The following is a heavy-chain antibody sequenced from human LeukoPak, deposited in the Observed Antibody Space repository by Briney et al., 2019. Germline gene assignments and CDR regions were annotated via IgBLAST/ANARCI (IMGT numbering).Heavy chain of an antibody. J-gene: IGHJ4*02. V-gene: IGHV1-46*01. Sequence: ASVKVSCRVSGYSLTSNYIHWVRQAPGQGREWMGMIYPRDGSTSYAQSFQDRVTVTRDTSTSTVHMELSGLRSEDTAVYYCARDQDGFDYWGQGTLVTVSS. CDR1: GYSLTSNY. CDR2: IYPRDGST. CDR3: ARDQDGFDY.